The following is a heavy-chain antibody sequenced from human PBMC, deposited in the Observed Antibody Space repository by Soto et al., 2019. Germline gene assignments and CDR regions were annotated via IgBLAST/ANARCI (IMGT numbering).Heavy chain of an antibody. CDR2: IYASGSP. CDR3: ARGVGSSPPRY. D-gene: IGHD1-26*01. CDR1: GGSISVYY. J-gene: IGHJ4*02. Sequence: SETLSLTCTISGGSISVYYWSWVRQPPGHELEWIGYIYASGSPYYNPSLRSRVTISADTSKNQISLKLTSPTAADTAVHYCARGVGSSPPRYWGRGTLVTVSS. V-gene: IGHV4-59*01.